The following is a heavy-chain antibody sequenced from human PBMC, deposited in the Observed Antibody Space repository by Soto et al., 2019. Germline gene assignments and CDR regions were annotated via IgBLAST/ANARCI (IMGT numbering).Heavy chain of an antibody. Sequence: EVQLVESGGGLVQPGGSLRLSCAASGFTVSRNYMSWVRQAPGKGLEWVSVLYSGGSTYYADSVKGRFTISRDNSNNTLYLQMNSLRAEDTAVYYCARAHDSSGYYPPYYFDYWGQGTLVTVSS. D-gene: IGHD3-22*01. CDR1: GFTVSRNY. CDR3: ARAHDSSGYYPPYYFDY. V-gene: IGHV3-66*01. J-gene: IGHJ4*02. CDR2: LYSGGST.